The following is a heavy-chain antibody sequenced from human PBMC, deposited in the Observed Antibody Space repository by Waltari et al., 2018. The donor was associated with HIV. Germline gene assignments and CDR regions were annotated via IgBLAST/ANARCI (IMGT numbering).Heavy chain of an antibody. CDR2: INQSGRS. CDR1: GGSLTDFY. J-gene: IGHJ5*02. D-gene: IGHD3-10*01. Sequence: QVQLQQWGAGQLKASETLSLTCAVYGGSLTDFYWTWIRQCPGRGLEWNAEINQSGRSDFNPSLKSRVTIAIDPAKKQFSLTLKSVTAADTGVYYCARESRRRIRQGGINWFDPWGQGTPVNVLS. CDR3: ARESRRRIRQGGINWFDP. V-gene: IGHV4-34*01.